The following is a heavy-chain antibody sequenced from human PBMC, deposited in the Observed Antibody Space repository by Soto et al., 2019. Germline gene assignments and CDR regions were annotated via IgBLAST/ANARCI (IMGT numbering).Heavy chain of an antibody. CDR2: LIPIFSTA. Sequence: QVQLVQSGAEVKKPGSSVKVSCKAAGGTFSSDSISGVRQAPGQGLEWLGGLIPIFSTAEYAQKFQGRVTITADESTSTAYMELSSLRPEDTAVYYCARDGPSRGWDPHAFDIWGQGTMVTVAS. J-gene: IGHJ3*02. D-gene: IGHD6-19*01. V-gene: IGHV1-69*01. CDR1: GGTFSSDS. CDR3: ARDGPSRGWDPHAFDI.